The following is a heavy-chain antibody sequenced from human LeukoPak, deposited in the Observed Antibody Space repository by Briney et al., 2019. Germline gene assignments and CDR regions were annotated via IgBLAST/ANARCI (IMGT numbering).Heavy chain of an antibody. D-gene: IGHD5-18*01. V-gene: IGHV3-48*03. J-gene: IGHJ4*02. CDR2: MSSSGGTI. CDR3: ARGYTYGYDY. Sequence: GGSLRLSCSASGFTFSSYEMNWVRQAPGKGLEWISYMSSSGGTIYYADSMKGRFAISRDNAKNSLYLQMNGLRAEDTAEYFCARGYTYGYDYWGRGTLVTVSS. CDR1: GFTFSSYE.